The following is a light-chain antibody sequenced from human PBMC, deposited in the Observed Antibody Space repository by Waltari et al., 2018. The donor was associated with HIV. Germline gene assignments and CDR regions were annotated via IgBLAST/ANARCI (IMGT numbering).Light chain of an antibody. Sequence: EIVLTQSPGTLSLSPGERATLSCRASQSVSSSYLAWYQQKPGQAPRLLIYGASSRATGIPDRFSGSGSGTDFTLTISRLEPEDFAVYYCQQYSRLPFTFGEGTKVEI. CDR2: GAS. J-gene: IGKJ4*01. CDR3: QQYSRLPFT. V-gene: IGKV3-20*01. CDR1: QSVSSSY.